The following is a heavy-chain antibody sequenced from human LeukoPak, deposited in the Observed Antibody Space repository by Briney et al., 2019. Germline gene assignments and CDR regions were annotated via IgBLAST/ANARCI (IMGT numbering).Heavy chain of an antibody. Sequence: SETLSLTCSVDGGSFTGYYWTWIRQAPGKGLEWIGEINHRGSTNYSPSLESRLTLSIDTSKKQFSLHLTSLTAADTAVYYCARVTGYGGYSLRYWGQGTLVTVSS. D-gene: IGHD4-23*01. CDR2: INHRGST. J-gene: IGHJ4*02. CDR3: ARVTGYGGYSLRY. V-gene: IGHV4-34*01. CDR1: GGSFTGYY.